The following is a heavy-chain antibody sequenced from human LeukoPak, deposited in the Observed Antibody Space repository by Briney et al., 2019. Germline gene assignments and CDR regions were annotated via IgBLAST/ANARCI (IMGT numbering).Heavy chain of an antibody. Sequence: GGSLRLSCAASGFTFSSYWMHWVRQAPGKGLVWVSRINSDGSSTSYADSVKGRFTISRDNAKNTLYLQMNSLRAEDTAVYYCARDYSLWFGAYGMDVWGQGTTVTVSS. CDR3: ARDYSLWFGAYGMDV. J-gene: IGHJ6*02. V-gene: IGHV3-74*01. CDR1: GFTFSSYW. CDR2: INSDGSST. D-gene: IGHD3-10*01.